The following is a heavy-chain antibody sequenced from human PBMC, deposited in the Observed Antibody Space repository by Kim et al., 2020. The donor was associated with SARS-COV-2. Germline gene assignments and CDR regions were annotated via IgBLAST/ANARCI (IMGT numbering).Heavy chain of an antibody. Sequence: GGSLRLSCAASGFTFNSYGMHWVRQAPGKGLEWVALIWYDGTNKYYTDSVKGRFIISRDNSKNTLYLQMNSLRAEDTAVYYCVISSGKYYFDYWGQGTLVTVSS. J-gene: IGHJ4*02. V-gene: IGHV3-33*01. CDR2: IWYDGTNK. CDR1: GFTFNSYG. D-gene: IGHD1-26*01. CDR3: VISSGKYYFDY.